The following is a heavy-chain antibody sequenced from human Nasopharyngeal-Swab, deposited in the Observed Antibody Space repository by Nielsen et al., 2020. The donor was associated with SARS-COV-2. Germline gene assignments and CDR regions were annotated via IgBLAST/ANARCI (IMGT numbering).Heavy chain of an antibody. J-gene: IGHJ4*02. D-gene: IGHD1-26*01. CDR2: IRYDGFNQ. CDR3: AKDRRAWELQKGVDY. Sequence: VRQAPGKGLEWVAFIRYDGFNQHYADSVKGRFTISRDSFKNTLYLQLNSLRAEDTAVYYCAKDRRAWELQKGVDYWGQGTLVTVS. V-gene: IGHV3-30*02.